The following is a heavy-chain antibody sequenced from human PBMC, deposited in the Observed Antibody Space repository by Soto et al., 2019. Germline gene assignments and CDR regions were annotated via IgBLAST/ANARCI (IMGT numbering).Heavy chain of an antibody. CDR1: GGSISSGDYY. CDR2: IYYSGST. Sequence: PSETLSLTCTVSGGSISSGDYYWSWVRQPPGKGLEWIGYIYYSGSTYYNPSLKSRVTISVDTSKNQFSLKLSSVTAADTAVYYCARVGYSSSWSGGHQNWFDPCGQGTLVTVSS. D-gene: IGHD6-13*01. CDR3: ARVGYSSSWSGGHQNWFDP. V-gene: IGHV4-30-4*01. J-gene: IGHJ5*02.